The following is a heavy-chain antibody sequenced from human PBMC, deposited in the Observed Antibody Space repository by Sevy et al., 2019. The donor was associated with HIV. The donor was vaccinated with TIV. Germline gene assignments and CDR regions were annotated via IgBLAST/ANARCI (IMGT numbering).Heavy chain of an antibody. V-gene: IGHV4-34*10. D-gene: IGHD2-21*01. Sequence: SETLSLTCAVYGGSFNNDYWTWIRQPPGKGLEWIGEVSRAGTTKYNPSLQSRTTMSLDTSTNQFSLKLTSVTAADTAMYYCVRSVLSVVSGPVGLFFQVYSGWFDPWGQGIMVTVSS. J-gene: IGHJ5*02. CDR2: VSRAGTT. CDR1: GGSFNNDY. CDR3: VRSVLSVVSGPVGLFFQVYSGWFDP.